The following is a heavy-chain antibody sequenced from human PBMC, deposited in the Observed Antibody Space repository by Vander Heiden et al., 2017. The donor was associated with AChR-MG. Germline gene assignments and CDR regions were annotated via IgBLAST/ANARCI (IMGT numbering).Heavy chain of an antibody. CDR2: ISWNSGSI. Sequence: EVQLVESGGGLVQPGRSLRLPCAASGFTFADYAMHWVRPAPGKGLEWVSGISWNSGSIGYADSVKGRFTISRDNAKNSRYLKMNSLRAEETALYYCAKVVYCSSTSCLHFDYWGQGTLVTVSS. D-gene: IGHD2-2*01. CDR3: AKVVYCSSTSCLHFDY. CDR1: GFTFADYA. J-gene: IGHJ4*02. V-gene: IGHV3-9*01.